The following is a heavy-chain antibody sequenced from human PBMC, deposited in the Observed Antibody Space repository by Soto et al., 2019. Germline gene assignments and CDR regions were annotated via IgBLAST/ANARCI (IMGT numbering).Heavy chain of an antibody. D-gene: IGHD3-3*01. V-gene: IGHV3-11*06. CDR2: ISSSSSYT. J-gene: IGHJ4*02. Sequence: QVQLVESRGGLVKPGGSLRLSCAASGFTFSDYYMSWIRQAPGKGLEWVSYISSSSSYTNYADSVKGRFTISRDNAKNSLYLQMNSLRAEDTAVYYCARVPLRQPLDYWGQGTLVTVSS. CDR3: ARVPLRQPLDY. CDR1: GFTFSDYY.